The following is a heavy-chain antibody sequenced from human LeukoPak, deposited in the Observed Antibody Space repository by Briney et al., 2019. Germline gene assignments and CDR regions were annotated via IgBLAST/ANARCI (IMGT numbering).Heavy chain of an antibody. CDR1: GFTLTSHG. V-gene: IGHV3-30*04. Sequence: GGSLRLPCVVSGFTLTSHGTHWVRQVPGKGLEWVAHLSLDGGKKWDADSVKGRFTISRDNSENTVYLQMNDLRVEDTALYYCARDRDWSFDYWGQGTLVIVSS. D-gene: IGHD3-9*01. CDR3: ARDRDWSFDY. J-gene: IGHJ4*02. CDR2: LSLDGGKK.